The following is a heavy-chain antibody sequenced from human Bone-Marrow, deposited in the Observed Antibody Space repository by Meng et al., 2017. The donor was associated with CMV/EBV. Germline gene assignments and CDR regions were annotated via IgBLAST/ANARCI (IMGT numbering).Heavy chain of an antibody. V-gene: IGHV4-59*01. Sequence: SETLSLTCTVSGDSISSYYWSWIRQPPGQGLEWIGYIYYSGRTNYNPSLKSRVTILVDTSKHQFSLKLSSVTAADTAVYYCARDSINGYYPYWGQGTLVTGFS. CDR1: GDSISSYY. CDR2: IYYSGRT. D-gene: IGHD3-22*01. CDR3: ARDSINGYYPY. J-gene: IGHJ4*02.